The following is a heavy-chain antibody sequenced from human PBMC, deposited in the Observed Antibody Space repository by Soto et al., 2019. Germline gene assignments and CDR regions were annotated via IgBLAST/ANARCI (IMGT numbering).Heavy chain of an antibody. CDR2: MSGSSSTT. CDR1: ELTFSNYA. V-gene: IGHV3-23*01. J-gene: IGHJ4*02. Sequence: EVRLLESGGGLLKPGGSLRLSWETSELTFSNYAMSWVRQQPGGGLGWVSSMSGSSSTTYYADSVRGRFTFSRDRSKNTLYLQMSSLRAEDTALYYCAKNQERELPRVIDFWGQGTLVTVSS. CDR3: AKNQERELPRVIDF. D-gene: IGHD1-7*01.